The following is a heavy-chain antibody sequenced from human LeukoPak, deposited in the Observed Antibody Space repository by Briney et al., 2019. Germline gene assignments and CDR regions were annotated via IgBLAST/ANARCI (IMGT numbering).Heavy chain of an antibody. CDR3: AAVDYGAAGAFDI. CDR2: IVVGSGNT. Sequence: SVKVSCKASGFTFTSSAVQWVRQARGPRLEWIGWIVVGSGNTNYAQKFQERATITRDMSTSTAYTELSSLRSEDTAVYYCAAVDYGAAGAFDIWGQGTMVTVSS. V-gene: IGHV1-58*01. J-gene: IGHJ3*02. D-gene: IGHD4-17*01. CDR1: GFTFTSSA.